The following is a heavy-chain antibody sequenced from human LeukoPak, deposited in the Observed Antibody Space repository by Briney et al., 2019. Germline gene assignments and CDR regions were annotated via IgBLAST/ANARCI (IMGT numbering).Heavy chain of an antibody. Sequence: PSETLSLTCTVSGYSISSGYYWGWIRPPPGKGLEGIGSIYHSGSTYYNPSLKRRVTISVDTSKNQFSLKLSSVTAADTAVYYCARAGYCSSTSCYFDYWGQGTLVTVSS. D-gene: IGHD2-2*01. J-gene: IGHJ4*02. CDR2: IYHSGST. CDR1: GYSISSGYY. V-gene: IGHV4-38-2*02. CDR3: ARAGYCSSTSCYFDY.